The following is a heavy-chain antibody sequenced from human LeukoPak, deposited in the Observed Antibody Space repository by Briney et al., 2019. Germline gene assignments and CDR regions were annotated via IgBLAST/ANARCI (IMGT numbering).Heavy chain of an antibody. D-gene: IGHD3-10*02. V-gene: IGHV3-30*18. CDR2: ISYDGSNK. J-gene: IGHJ6*04. Sequence: GRSLRLSCAASGFTFSSYGMHGVRQAPGKGLEWVAVISYDGSNKYYADSVKGRFTISRDNSKNTLYLQMNSLRAEDTAVYYCAELGITMIGGVWGKGTTVTISS. CDR1: GFTFSSYG. CDR3: AELGITMIGGV.